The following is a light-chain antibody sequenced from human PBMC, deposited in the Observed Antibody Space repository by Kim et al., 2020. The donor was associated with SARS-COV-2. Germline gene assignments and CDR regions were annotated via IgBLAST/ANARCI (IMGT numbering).Light chain of an antibody. CDR3: QYRSGWPRT. V-gene: IGKV3-11*01. Sequence: SLSPGESATPSCRTSQTVYSYLAWYQQKPGQAPRLVIYDASNRATGIPARFSGSGSGTHFTLTINGLEPEDYAIYYCQYRSGWPRTFGQGTKLEIK. CDR1: QTVYSY. J-gene: IGKJ2*01. CDR2: DAS.